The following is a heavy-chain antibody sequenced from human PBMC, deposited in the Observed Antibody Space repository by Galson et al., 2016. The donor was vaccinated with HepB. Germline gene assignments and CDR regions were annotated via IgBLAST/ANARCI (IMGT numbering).Heavy chain of an antibody. V-gene: IGHV3-30*19. CDR2: ISYDGGDK. CDR1: GFTFSRYG. D-gene: IGHD2-21*02. Sequence: SLRLSCAASGFTFSRYGMHWVRQAPGKGLEWVAAISYDGGDKHYAHSVKGRFTVSRDNSKNTLFLQMNSLRVEDTAVYYCAKLDCGRDCPRDDWGQGTQVTVS. CDR3: AKLDCGRDCPRDD. J-gene: IGHJ4*02.